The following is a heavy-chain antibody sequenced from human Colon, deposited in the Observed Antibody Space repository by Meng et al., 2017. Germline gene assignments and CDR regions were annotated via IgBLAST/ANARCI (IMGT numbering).Heavy chain of an antibody. Sequence: QVPLQASGPGLGKPSGTLSLTCAVSSGSISSSNWWSWVRQPPGKGLEWIGEISQSGTTYYNPSLKSRVTITGDWSKNQFSLNLNSVTAADTALYYCVRQGMTSYSWGYWGQGTLVTVSS. J-gene: IGHJ4*02. CDR2: ISQSGTT. V-gene: IGHV4-4*02. CDR3: VRQGMTSYSWGY. CDR1: SGSISSSNW. D-gene: IGHD3-9*01.